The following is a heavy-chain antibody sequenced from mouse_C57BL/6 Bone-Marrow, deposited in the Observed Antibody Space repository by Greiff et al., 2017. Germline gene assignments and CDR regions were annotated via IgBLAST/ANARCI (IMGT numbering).Heavy chain of an antibody. CDR3: ARGRGYYYGSSYGFAY. CDR2: ISYDGSN. J-gene: IGHJ3*01. Sequence: EVKLMESGPGLVKPSQSLSLTCSVTGYSITSGYYWNWIRQFPGNKLEWMGYISYDGSNNYNPSLKNRISITRDTSKNQFFLKLNSVTTEDTATYYCARGRGYYYGSSYGFAYWGQGTLVTVSA. CDR1: GYSITSGYY. V-gene: IGHV3-6*01. D-gene: IGHD1-1*01.